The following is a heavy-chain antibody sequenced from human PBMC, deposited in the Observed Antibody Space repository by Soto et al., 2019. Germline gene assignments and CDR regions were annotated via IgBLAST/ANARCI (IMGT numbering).Heavy chain of an antibody. D-gene: IGHD6-6*01. CDR3: AKEQLVRTLDY. V-gene: IGHV3-23*01. Sequence: GESLKISCAASGFTFSSYAMSWVRQAPGKGLEWVSAISGSGGSTYYADSVKGRFTISRDNSKNTLYLQMNSLRAEDTAVYYCAKEQLVRTLDYWGQGTLVTVSS. CDR1: GFTFSSYA. J-gene: IGHJ4*02. CDR2: ISGSGGST.